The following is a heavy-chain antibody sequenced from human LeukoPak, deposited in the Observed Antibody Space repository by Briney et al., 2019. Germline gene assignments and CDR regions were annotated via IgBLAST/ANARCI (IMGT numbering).Heavy chain of an antibody. CDR1: SDSISSYY. J-gene: IGHJ6*03. V-gene: IGHV4-59*01. CDR2: IYYSGST. Sequence: PSETLSLTCTVSSDSISSYYWSWIRQPPGKGLEWIGFIYYSGSTHYNPSLKSRVTISVDTSKNQVSLKLRSVTAADTAVYYCARTTEGYAGGPGYSYYYYMDVWGKGTTVTISS. CDR3: ARTTEGYAGGPGYSYYYYMDV. D-gene: IGHD5-12*01.